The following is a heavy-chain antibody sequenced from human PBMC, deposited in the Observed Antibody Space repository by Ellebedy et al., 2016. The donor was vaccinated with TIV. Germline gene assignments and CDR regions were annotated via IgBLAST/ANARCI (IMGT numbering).Heavy chain of an antibody. CDR3: ARDNGPSAGIPPYYYFDY. CDR2: INTGNGNT. CDR1: GYIFKTYG. Sequence: ASVKVSCKASGYIFKTYGINWVRQAPGQGPEWMGWINTGNGNTKYSQKFQGRVTFTRDTSASTAYMELSSLRSEDTSEFYCARDNGPSAGIPPYYYFDYWGQGTLVTVSS. V-gene: IGHV1-3*04. J-gene: IGHJ4*02. D-gene: IGHD6-19*01.